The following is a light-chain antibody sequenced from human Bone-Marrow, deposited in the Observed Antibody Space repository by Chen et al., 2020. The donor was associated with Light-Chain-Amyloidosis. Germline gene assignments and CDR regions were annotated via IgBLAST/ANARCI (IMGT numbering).Light chain of an antibody. CDR1: SSDVGNYDY. V-gene: IGLV2-14*01. CDR3: SSYTSNNTWV. Sequence: QSALTEPASVSWSPGQAITISFTGTSSDVGNYDYVSWYQQHPGTAPKVIIYVVSYRPSGVSNRFSGSKSGNTASLTISGLQAEDEAHYYGSSYTSNNTWVFGGGTKLTVL. J-gene: IGLJ3*02. CDR2: VVS.